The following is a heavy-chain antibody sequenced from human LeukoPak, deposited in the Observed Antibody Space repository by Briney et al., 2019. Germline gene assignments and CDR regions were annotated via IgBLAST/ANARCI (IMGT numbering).Heavy chain of an antibody. Sequence: SETLSLTCTVSGGSISSYYWSWIRQPPGKGLEWIGIIYDGGSTNYNPPLKSRVPISVDTSKNQFSLKLSSVTAADTAVDFCVRGYSFGPYGMDVWGQGTTVTVSS. CDR3: VRGYSFGPYGMDV. CDR2: IYDGGST. CDR1: GGSISSYY. D-gene: IGHD2-15*01. V-gene: IGHV4-59*01. J-gene: IGHJ6*02.